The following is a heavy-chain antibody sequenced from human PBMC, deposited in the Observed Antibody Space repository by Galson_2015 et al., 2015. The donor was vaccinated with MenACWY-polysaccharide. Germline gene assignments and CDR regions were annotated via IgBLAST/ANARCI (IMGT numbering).Heavy chain of an antibody. CDR1: GFTFSTYA. V-gene: IGHV3-23*01. CDR3: VKDRGAIFGDS. D-gene: IGHD3-3*01. J-gene: IGHJ4*02. Sequence: SLRLSCAASGFTFSTYAMSWVRQAPGTGLEWVSTISNRGITYYAESVKGRFTISRDNSKNTLHLQMSSLGAEDTALYYCVKDRGAIFGDSWGQGALVAVSS. CDR2: ISNRGIT.